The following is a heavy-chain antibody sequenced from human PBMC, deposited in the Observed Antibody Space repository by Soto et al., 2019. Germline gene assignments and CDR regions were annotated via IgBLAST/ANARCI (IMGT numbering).Heavy chain of an antibody. Sequence: PSETLSLTSTVAGGSISSFYWSWIRQPPGKGLEWIGYIYYSGSTNYNPSLKSRVTISVDTSKNQFSLKLSSVTAADTAVYYCARSRVFLEWLSRLYAPVDAFDIWGQGTMVT. CDR3: ARSRVFLEWLSRLYAPVDAFDI. CDR1: GGSISSFY. V-gene: IGHV4-59*08. J-gene: IGHJ3*02. D-gene: IGHD3-3*01. CDR2: IYYSGST.